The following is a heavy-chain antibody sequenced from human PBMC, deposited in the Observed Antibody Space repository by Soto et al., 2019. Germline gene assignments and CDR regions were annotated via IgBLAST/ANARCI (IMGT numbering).Heavy chain of an antibody. Sequence: SETLSLTCTVSGGSISSGYYWGWIRQPPGKGLEWIGSIYHSGSTFYNPSLKSRVTISVDTSKNQFSLKLSSLTAADTVVYYCARDRLRGLWDYWGQGPLVAAS. V-gene: IGHV4-38-2*02. CDR3: ARDRLRGLWDY. D-gene: IGHD5-12*01. CDR2: IYHSGST. CDR1: GGSISSGYY. J-gene: IGHJ4*02.